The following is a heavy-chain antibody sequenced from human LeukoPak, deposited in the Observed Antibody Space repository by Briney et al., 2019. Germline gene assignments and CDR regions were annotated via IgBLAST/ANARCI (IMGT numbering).Heavy chain of an antibody. V-gene: IGHV1-2*06. J-gene: IGHJ6*03. D-gene: IGHD3-10*01. CDR3: ARDSLGGYGMVRGVILYYYCYMDV. CDR1: GYTFTGYY. Sequence: GASVKVSCKASGYTFTGYYMHWVRQAPGQGLEWMGRINPNSGGTNYAQKFQGRVTMTRDTSISTAYMELSRLRSDDTAVYYCARDSLGGYGMVRGVILYYYCYMDVWGKGTTVTVSS. CDR2: INPNSGGT.